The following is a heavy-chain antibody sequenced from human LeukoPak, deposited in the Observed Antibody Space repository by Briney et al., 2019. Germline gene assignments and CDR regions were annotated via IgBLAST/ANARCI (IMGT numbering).Heavy chain of an antibody. CDR2: IYSSGAT. CDR1: GGSIDNYY. V-gene: IGHV4-4*07. J-gene: IGHJ4*02. Sequence: PSETLSLTCTVSGGSIDNYYRSWIRQPARKGLEWIGRIYSSGATSYNPSLKSRVTMSVDTSENQISLNLYSVTAADTAVYYCARDRGGVVPAAIPYYFDYWGQGTLVTVSS. CDR3: ARDRGGVVPAAIPYYFDY. D-gene: IGHD2-2*02.